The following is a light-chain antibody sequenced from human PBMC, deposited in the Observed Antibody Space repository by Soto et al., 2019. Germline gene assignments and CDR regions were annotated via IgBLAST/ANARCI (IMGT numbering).Light chain of an antibody. CDR1: QSISSY. J-gene: IGKJ1*01. Sequence: DIEMTQSPSSLSASVGDRATITCRASQSISSYLDWYQQKPGKAPKLLIYAASSWHSGVPSRFSGSGSGTEFTLTISSLQPEDFAAYYGQQCYSTPRTFGRGTKVEIK. CDR3: QQCYSTPRT. CDR2: AAS. V-gene: IGKV1-39*01.